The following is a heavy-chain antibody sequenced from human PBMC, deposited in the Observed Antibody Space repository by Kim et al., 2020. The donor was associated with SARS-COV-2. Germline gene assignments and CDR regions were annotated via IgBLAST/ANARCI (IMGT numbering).Heavy chain of an antibody. V-gene: IGHV4-34*01. CDR3: ARGNRRYSSSPQFDY. Sequence: SETLSLTCAVYGGSFSGYYWSWIRQPPGKGLEWIGEINHSGSTNYNPSLKSRVTISVDTSKNQFSLKLSSVTAADTAVYYCARGNRRYSSSPQFDYWGQGTRVTLSS. CDR2: INHSGST. J-gene: IGHJ4*02. CDR1: GGSFSGYY. D-gene: IGHD6-6*01.